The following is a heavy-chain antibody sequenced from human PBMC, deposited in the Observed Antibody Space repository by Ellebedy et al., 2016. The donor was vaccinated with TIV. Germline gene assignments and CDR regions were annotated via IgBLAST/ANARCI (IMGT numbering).Heavy chain of an antibody. CDR3: ARQERGTTRGAFDI. V-gene: IGHV3-21*01. CDR2: ISSGSTYI. J-gene: IGHJ3*02. Sequence: GGSLRLSXSASGFVFSDYCMNWVRQAPGKGLEWVSSISSGSTYIFYADSVKGRFTISRDNPTDSLYLQMNSLRAEDTAVYYCARQERGTTRGAFDIWGQGTRVTVSS. D-gene: IGHD1/OR15-1a*01. CDR1: GFVFSDYC.